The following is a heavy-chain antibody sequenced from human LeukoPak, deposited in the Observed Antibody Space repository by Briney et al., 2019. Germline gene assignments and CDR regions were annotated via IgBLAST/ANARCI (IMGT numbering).Heavy chain of an antibody. J-gene: IGHJ4*02. Sequence: SVKVSCKASGGTFSSYAISWVRQAPGQGLEWMGRIIPIFGTANYAQKFQGRVTITADKSTSTAYMELSSLRSEDTAVYYCARDSSSDTAMVPPPDYFDYWGQGTLVTVSS. CDR1: GGTFSSYA. D-gene: IGHD5-18*01. CDR2: IIPIFGTA. CDR3: ARDSSSDTAMVPPPDYFDY. V-gene: IGHV1-69*06.